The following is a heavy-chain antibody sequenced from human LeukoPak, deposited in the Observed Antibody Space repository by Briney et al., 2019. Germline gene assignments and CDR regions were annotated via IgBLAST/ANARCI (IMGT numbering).Heavy chain of an antibody. J-gene: IGHJ5*02. CDR2: IYYSGST. V-gene: IGHV4-61*08. D-gene: IGHD1-1*01. CDR1: GGSISSGGYY. CDR3: ARALDTAWFDP. Sequence: ETLSLTCTVSGGSISSGGYYWSWIRQPPGKGLEWIGYIYYSGSTNYSPSLKSRVTISVDTSKNQFSLKLSSVTAADTAVYYCARALDTAWFDPWGQGTLVTVSS.